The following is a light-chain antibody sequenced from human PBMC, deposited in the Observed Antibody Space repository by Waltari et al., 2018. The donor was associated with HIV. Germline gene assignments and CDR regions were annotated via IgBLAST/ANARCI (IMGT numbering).Light chain of an antibody. V-gene: IGLV3-25*03. Sequence: SYELTHPASVSVSPGQTASITCSGDALPTPSVYWYQQKPGQVPVWGIYKDNERPSGIPERFSGSSSGTTATLTISGVQAEDESDYYCQSADSSGTYRVFGGGTKVTVL. CDR2: KDN. J-gene: IGLJ3*02. CDR1: ALPTPS. CDR3: QSADSSGTYRV.